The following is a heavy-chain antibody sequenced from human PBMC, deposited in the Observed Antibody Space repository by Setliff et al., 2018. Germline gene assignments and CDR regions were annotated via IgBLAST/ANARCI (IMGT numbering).Heavy chain of an antibody. J-gene: IGHJ4*02. CDR3: ARVGFDRAVDTAMAAKHYFDY. V-gene: IGHV4-59*11. D-gene: IGHD5-18*01. CDR2: IYYGGST. CDR1: GGSISSHY. Sequence: SETLSLTCTVSGGSISSHYWSWIRQAPGKGLEWIGYIYYGGSTNYNPSLNSRVAISVDTSKNQFSLKLSSVTAADTAVYYCARVGFDRAVDTAMAAKHYFDYWGQGTLVTVSS.